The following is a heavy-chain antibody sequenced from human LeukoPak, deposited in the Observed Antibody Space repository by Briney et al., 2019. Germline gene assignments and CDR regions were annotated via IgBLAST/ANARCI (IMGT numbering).Heavy chain of an antibody. CDR2: INGDGITT. Sequence: GGSLRLSCAASGFTYRSYWMHWVRQAPGKGLVWVSRINGDGITTTYADSVKGRFTISRDNAKNTLYLQMNSLRAEDTAVYYCARVAGSWSWFDPWGQGTLVTVSS. CDR1: GFTYRSYW. CDR3: ARVAGSWSWFDP. D-gene: IGHD6-19*01. J-gene: IGHJ5*02. V-gene: IGHV3-74*01.